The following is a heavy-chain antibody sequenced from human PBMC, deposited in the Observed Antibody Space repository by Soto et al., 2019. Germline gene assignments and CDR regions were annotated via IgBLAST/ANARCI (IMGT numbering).Heavy chain of an antibody. D-gene: IGHD4-4*01. CDR2: IRSKAYGGIT. Sequence: GGSLRLSCTASGFTFGDYAMSWFRQAPGKGLEWEGFIRSKAYGGITEFVASVKGRFTISRDDSKTIASLQMNSLKTEDTAVYYCTRGLSVTTRLWYYYYMDVWGKGTTVTVSS. J-gene: IGHJ6*03. CDR1: GFTFGDYA. CDR3: TRGLSVTTRLWYYYYMDV. V-gene: IGHV3-49*03.